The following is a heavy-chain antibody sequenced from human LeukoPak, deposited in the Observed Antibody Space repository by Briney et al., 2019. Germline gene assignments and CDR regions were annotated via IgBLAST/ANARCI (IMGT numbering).Heavy chain of an antibody. J-gene: IGHJ4*02. D-gene: IGHD1-7*01. Sequence: PGRSLRLSCAASGFTFSSYGMHWVRQAPGKGLEWVAFMGHDGINKYYGDSVKGRFTISRDNSKNTLYLQMNTLRADDTAVCYCAKDSRPRTGTTSSDYWGQGTLVTVSS. CDR1: GFTFSSYG. CDR3: AKDSRPRTGTTSSDY. V-gene: IGHV3-30*02. CDR2: MGHDGINK.